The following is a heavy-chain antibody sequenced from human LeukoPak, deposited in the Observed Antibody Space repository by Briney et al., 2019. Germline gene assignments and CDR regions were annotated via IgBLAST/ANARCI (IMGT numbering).Heavy chain of an antibody. V-gene: IGHV5-51*01. D-gene: IGHD3-9*01. CDR1: GYSFTSYW. Sequence: GESLKISCKGSGYSFTSYWIGWVRQMPGKGLEWMGIIYPGDSDTRYSPSFQGQVTISADKSISTAYLQWSSLKASDTAMYYCARPETSNLYYDILTDYYFDYWGQGTLVTVSS. CDR2: IYPGDSDT. CDR3: ARPETSNLYYDILTDYYFDY. J-gene: IGHJ4*02.